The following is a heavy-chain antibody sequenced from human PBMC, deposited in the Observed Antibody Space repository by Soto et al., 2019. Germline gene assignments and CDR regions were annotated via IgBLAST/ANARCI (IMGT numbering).Heavy chain of an antibody. V-gene: IGHV3-30-3*01. CDR2: ISYDGSNK. CDR3: ARDPLWGTAMVLWYFDR. J-gene: IGHJ2*01. CDR1: GFTFSSYA. Sequence: SGGSLRLSCAASGFTFSSYAMHWVRQAPGKGLEWVAVISYDGSNKYYADSVKGRFTISRDNSKNTLYLQMNSLRAEDTAVYYCARDPLWGTAMVLWYFDRWGRGTLVTVSS. D-gene: IGHD5-18*01.